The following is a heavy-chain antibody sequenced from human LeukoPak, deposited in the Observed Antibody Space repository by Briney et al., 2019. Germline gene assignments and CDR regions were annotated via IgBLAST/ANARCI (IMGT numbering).Heavy chain of an antibody. D-gene: IGHD2-2*01. Sequence: KSSETLSLTCTVSGGSISSSSYYWGWIRQPPGKGLEWIGSIYYSGSTYYNPSLKSRVTISVDTSKNQFSLKLSSVTAADTAVYYCARLLGSTSYLFDPWGQGTLVTVSS. CDR2: IYYSGST. V-gene: IGHV4-39*01. J-gene: IGHJ5*02. CDR3: ARLLGSTSYLFDP. CDR1: GGSISSSSYY.